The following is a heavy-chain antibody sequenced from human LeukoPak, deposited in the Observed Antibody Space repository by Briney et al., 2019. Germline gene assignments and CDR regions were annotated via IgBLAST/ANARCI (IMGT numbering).Heavy chain of an antibody. V-gene: IGHV3-30*18. CDR3: AEDYYDSSGPSDY. CDR1: GFTFSSYG. J-gene: IGHJ4*02. CDR2: ISYDGSNK. D-gene: IGHD3-22*01. Sequence: GGSLRLSCAASGFTFSSYGMHWVRQAPGKGLEWVAVISYDGSNKYYADSVKGRFTISRDNSKNTLYLQMNSLRAEDTAVYYCAEDYYDSSGPSDYWGQGTLVTVSS.